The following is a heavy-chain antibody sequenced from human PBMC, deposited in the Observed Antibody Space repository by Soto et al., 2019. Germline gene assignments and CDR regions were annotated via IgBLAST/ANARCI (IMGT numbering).Heavy chain of an antibody. J-gene: IGHJ5*02. CDR3: ASIRYDFWRGSGWFDP. CDR2: ISGYSGNT. CDR1: GYSFTNYF. V-gene: IGHV1-18*01. Sequence: ASVKVSCKTSGYSFTNYFINWVRQAPGQGLEWMGWISGYSGNTNYAQKFQGRVIMTTDTSTSTAYMELKNLSSVTAADTAVYYCASIRYDFWRGSGWFDPWGQGTLVTVSS. D-gene: IGHD3-3*01.